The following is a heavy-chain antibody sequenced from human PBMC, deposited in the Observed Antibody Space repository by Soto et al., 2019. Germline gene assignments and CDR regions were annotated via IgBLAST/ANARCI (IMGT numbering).Heavy chain of an antibody. CDR3: ARDGVVVTATHYYYYGMDV. CDR2: ISSSSSYI. V-gene: IGHV3-21*01. CDR1: GFTFSSYS. Sequence: PGGSLRLSCAASGFTFSSYSMNWVRQAPGKGLEWVSSISSSSSYIYYADSVKGRFTISRDNAKNSLYLQMNSLRAEDTAVYYCARDGVVVTATHYYYYGMDVWGQGTTVTVSS. D-gene: IGHD2-21*02. J-gene: IGHJ6*02.